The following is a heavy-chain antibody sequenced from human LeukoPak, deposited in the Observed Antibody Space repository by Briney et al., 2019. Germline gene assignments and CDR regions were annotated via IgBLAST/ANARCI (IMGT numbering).Heavy chain of an antibody. V-gene: IGHV4-31*03. J-gene: IGHJ4*02. CDR1: GGSISSGGYY. D-gene: IGHD1-26*01. CDR2: IYYSGST. Sequence: SETLSLTCTVSGGSISSGGYYWSWIRQHPGKGLEWIGYIYYSGSTYYNPSLKSRVTMSVDTSKNQFSLKLSSVTAADTAVYYCARARERRPFDYWGQGTLVTVSS. CDR3: ARARERRPFDY.